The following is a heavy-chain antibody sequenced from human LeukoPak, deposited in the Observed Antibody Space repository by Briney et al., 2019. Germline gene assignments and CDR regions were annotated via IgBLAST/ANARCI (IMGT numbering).Heavy chain of an antibody. D-gene: IGHD6-19*01. Sequence: GGSLRLSCAASGFTFSSYAMNWVRQAPGKGLEWVSAIIGSGGSTFYADSVRGRFTISRDNSKNTLYLQMNSLRAEDTAVYYCAKDPLVSGWYSQNYFDYWGQGTLVTVSS. J-gene: IGHJ4*02. V-gene: IGHV3-23*01. CDR1: GFTFSSYA. CDR3: AKDPLVSGWYSQNYFDY. CDR2: IIGSGGST.